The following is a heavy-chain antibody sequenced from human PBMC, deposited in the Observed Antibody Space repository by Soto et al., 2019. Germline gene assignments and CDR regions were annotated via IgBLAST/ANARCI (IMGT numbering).Heavy chain of an antibody. CDR3: AREEEDPTYYYGSGSLHY. Sequence: QVQLVQSGAEVKKPGSSVKVSCKASGGTFSSYAISWVRQAPGQGLEWMGGIIPIFGTANYAQKFQGTATITADESTSTAYMELSSLRSEDTDVDYFAREEEDPTYYYGSGSLHYWGQGTLVTVSS. D-gene: IGHD3-10*01. CDR1: GGTFSSYA. CDR2: IIPIFGTA. V-gene: IGHV1-69*01. J-gene: IGHJ4*02.